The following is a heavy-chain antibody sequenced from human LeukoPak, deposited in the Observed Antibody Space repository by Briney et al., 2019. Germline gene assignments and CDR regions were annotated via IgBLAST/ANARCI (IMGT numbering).Heavy chain of an antibody. Sequence: GASVKVSCKASGYTFTSYAMHWVRQAPGQRLEWMGWINAGNGNTKYSQKFQGRVTITRDTSASTAYMELSSLRSEDTAVYYCARDRFRAFTRYWFDPWGQGTLVTVSS. CDR1: GYTFTSYA. CDR3: ARDRFRAFTRYWFDP. CDR2: INAGNGNT. J-gene: IGHJ5*02. V-gene: IGHV1-3*01. D-gene: IGHD3-10*01.